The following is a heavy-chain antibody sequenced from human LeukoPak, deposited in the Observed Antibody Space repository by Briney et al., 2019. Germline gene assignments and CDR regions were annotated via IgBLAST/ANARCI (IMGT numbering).Heavy chain of an antibody. J-gene: IGHJ4*02. CDR3: ARDSPLNWNYTSYYFDY. CDR1: GYSFTGYY. D-gene: IGHD1-7*01. Sequence: ASVKVSCKASGYSFTGYYIHWVRQAPGQGLEWMGWSNPKTGGTNYPQKFQGRVTMTRDTSISTAYMELSRLRSDDTAVYFCARDSPLNWNYTSYYFDYWGQGTLVTVSS. V-gene: IGHV1-2*02. CDR2: SNPKTGGT.